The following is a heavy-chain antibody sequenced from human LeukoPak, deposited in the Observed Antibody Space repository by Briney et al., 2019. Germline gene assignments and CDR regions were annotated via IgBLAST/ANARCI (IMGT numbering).Heavy chain of an antibody. V-gene: IGHV3-74*01. Sequence: GGSLRLSCAASGFTFSRYWMHWVRQAPGKGLVWVSCIKSDGSSTSIADSAKGRFTISRDNAKNTVYLQMNSLRAEDTAVYYCVRYNRSYNFDYWGQGTLVTVSS. CDR3: VRYNRSYNFDY. CDR1: GFTFSRYW. D-gene: IGHD1-26*01. CDR2: IKSDGSST. J-gene: IGHJ4*02.